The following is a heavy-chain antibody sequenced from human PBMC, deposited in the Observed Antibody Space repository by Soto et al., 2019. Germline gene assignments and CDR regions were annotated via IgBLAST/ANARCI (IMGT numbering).Heavy chain of an antibody. CDR3: ARGRYSGPGSWFDP. D-gene: IGHD5-12*01. CDR1: GGSISSGGYS. Sequence: QLQLQESGSGLVKPSQTLSLTCAVSGGSISSGGYSWSWIRQPPGKGLEWIGYIYHSGSTYYNPSLKSRVTRSVDRSKNQFSLKLSSVTAADTAVYYCARGRYSGPGSWFDPWGQGTLVTVSS. J-gene: IGHJ5*02. CDR2: IYHSGST. V-gene: IGHV4-30-2*01.